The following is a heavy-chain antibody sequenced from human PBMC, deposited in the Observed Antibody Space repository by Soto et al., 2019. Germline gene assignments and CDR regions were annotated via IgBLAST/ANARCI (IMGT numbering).Heavy chain of an antibody. D-gene: IGHD1-26*01. V-gene: IGHV4-31*03. CDR1: GGPISTGGHF. J-gene: IGHJ4*02. Sequence: QVQLEESGPGLVKASQTLSLTCTVSGGPISTGGHFWSWIRQHPKKGLEWIGYIYYSGTTHYNASLQSRATVSVDTSKNPFSLKLTSVTAADTAVYYCARVVSGSYFDCWGQGTLVTVSS. CDR2: IYYSGTT. CDR3: ARVVSGSYFDC.